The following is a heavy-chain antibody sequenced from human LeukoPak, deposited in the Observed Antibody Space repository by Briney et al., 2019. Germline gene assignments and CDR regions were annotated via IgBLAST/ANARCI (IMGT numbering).Heavy chain of an antibody. V-gene: IGHV1-2*02. Sequence: ASVKVSCKASGDTFTSYYIHWVRQAPGQGLEWMGWINPNTGGTTNAQKFQGRVTMTRDTSISTAYMELSRLRSDDTAVYYCAREQGSSWFIDYWGQGTLVTVSS. CDR1: GDTFTSYY. D-gene: IGHD6-13*01. J-gene: IGHJ4*02. CDR3: AREQGSSWFIDY. CDR2: INPNTGGT.